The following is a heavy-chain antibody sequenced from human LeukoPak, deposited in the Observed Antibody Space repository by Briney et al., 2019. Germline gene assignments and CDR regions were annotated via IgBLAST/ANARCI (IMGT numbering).Heavy chain of an antibody. CDR1: GFTFSSYW. J-gene: IGHJ6*02. V-gene: IGHV3-7*01. CDR3: ARVDTAMVRVAYYGMDV. CDR2: IKQDGSEK. D-gene: IGHD5-18*01. Sequence: GGSLRLSCAASGFTFSSYWMSWVRQASGKGLEWVANIKQDGSEKYYVDSVKGRFTISRDNAKNSLYLQMNSLRAEDTAVYYCARVDTAMVRVAYYGMDVWGQGTTVTVSS.